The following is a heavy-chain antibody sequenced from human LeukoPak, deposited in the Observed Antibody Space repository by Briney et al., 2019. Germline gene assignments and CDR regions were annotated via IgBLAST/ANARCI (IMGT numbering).Heavy chain of an antibody. CDR3: ARCGDSGNKVDY. CDR2: ISISGETS. V-gene: IGHV3-11*01. J-gene: IGHJ4*02. Sequence: GGSLRLSCAASGFTFSDHYMSWMRQAPGKGLERLSHISISGETSYNADSVKGRFTISRDNGRSTLHLQLNSLRVEDTALYYCARCGDSGNKVDYWGQGTLVTVSS. D-gene: IGHD1-14*01. CDR1: GFTFSDHY.